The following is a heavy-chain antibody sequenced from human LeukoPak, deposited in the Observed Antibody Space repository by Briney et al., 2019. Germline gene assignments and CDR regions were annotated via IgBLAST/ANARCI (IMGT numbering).Heavy chain of an antibody. J-gene: IGHJ6*03. CDR2: ISGSGGST. CDR1: GFTFGSYG. D-gene: IGHD3-10*01. V-gene: IGHV3-23*01. CDR3: VSHISGSYQDYYYYMDV. Sequence: GGSLRLSCAASGFTFGSYGMSWVRQAPGKGLEWVPAISGSGGSTYSADSVKGGFTISRANPKKTRYLQITGLGAENTAVNYCVSHISGSYQDYYYYMDVWGKGTTVTISS.